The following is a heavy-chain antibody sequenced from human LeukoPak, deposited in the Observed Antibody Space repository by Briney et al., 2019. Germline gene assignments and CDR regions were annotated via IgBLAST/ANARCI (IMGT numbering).Heavy chain of an antibody. CDR1: GGSISSSSFY. CDR2: FYYSGST. J-gene: IGHJ6*03. Sequence: SETLSLTCTVSGGSISSSSFYWGWIRQPPGKGLEWIGSFYYSGSTYSNPSLKSRVTISVDTSKNQFSLKLTSVTAADTAVYYCTRILYDYYYMDVWGKGTTVTVSS. V-gene: IGHV4-39*07. CDR3: TRILYDYYYMDV. D-gene: IGHD1-14*01.